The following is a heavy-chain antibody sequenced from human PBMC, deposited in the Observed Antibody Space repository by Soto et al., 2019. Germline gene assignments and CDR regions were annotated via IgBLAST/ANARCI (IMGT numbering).Heavy chain of an antibody. V-gene: IGHV4-59*01. Sequence: SETLSLTCTVSGVSSTSFYWSWIRQSPGKGLEWIGYIFDNGDVKYNPSLMSRLTMSIDMSKNEFSLRLKAVTAGDTAMYYCARGWGSKWYYFDSWGEGTLVTVSS. CDR2: IFDNGDV. J-gene: IGHJ4*02. D-gene: IGHD3-16*01. CDR1: GVSSTSFY. CDR3: ARGWGSKWYYFDS.